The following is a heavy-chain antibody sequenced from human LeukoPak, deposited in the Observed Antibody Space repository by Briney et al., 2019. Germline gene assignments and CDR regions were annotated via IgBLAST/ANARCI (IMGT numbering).Heavy chain of an antibody. CDR1: GGSISSYY. V-gene: IGHV4-59*12. CDR3: ARDHSGAYCGDDCYSGVVDY. Sequence: SETLSLTCTVSGGSISSYYWSWIRQPPGKGLEWIGYIYYSGSTNYNPSLKSRVTISVDTSKNQFSLKLTSVTAADTAVYYCARDHSGAYCGDDCYSGVVDYWGQGTLVTVSS. CDR2: IYYSGST. J-gene: IGHJ4*02. D-gene: IGHD2-21*02.